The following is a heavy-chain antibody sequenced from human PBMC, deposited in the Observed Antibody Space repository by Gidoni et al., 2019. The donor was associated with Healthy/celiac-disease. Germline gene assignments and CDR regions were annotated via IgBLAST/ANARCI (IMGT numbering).Heavy chain of an antibody. V-gene: IGHV3-49*04. CDR2: IRSKAYGGTT. J-gene: IGHJ4*02. Sequence: EVQLVESGGGLVQPGRSLRLSCTAPGFTFGDYAMRWVRPAPGKGLEWVGFIRSKAYGGTTEYAASVKGRFTISRDDSKSIAYLQMNSLKAEDTAVYYCTRVATGYSSGWYPYYFDYWGQGTLVTVSS. CDR3: TRVATGYSSGWYPYYFDY. CDR1: GFTFGDYA. D-gene: IGHD6-19*01.